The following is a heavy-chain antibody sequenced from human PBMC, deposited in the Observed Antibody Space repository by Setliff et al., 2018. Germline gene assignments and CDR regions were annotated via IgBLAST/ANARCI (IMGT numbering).Heavy chain of an antibody. CDR3: ARATYYYDSSGYFLDAFDI. V-gene: IGHV1-69*05. J-gene: IGHJ3*02. D-gene: IGHD3-22*01. CDR2: IIPIFGTA. Sequence: SVKVPCKASGGTFSSYAISWVRLAPGQGLEWMGGIIPIFGTANYAQKFQGRVTITTDESTSTAYMELSSLRSEDTAVYYCARATYYYDSSGYFLDAFDIWGQGTMVTVSS. CDR1: GGTFSSYA.